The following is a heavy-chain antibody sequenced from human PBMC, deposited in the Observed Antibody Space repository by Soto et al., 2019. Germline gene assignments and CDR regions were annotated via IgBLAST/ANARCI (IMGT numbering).Heavy chain of an antibody. V-gene: IGHV4-39*02. CDR1: GGSISSGTYY. D-gene: IGHD3-10*01. CDR2: LYYTGRT. J-gene: IGHJ5*02. Sequence: QLQLQESGPGLVKPSETLSLTCTVSGGSISSGTYYWGWIRQPPGKGLEWIGSLYYTGRTYYSPYLKTLVTISVETSKNHFSLNLTSVTAADTAVYYCARRLARGVIGWFDPWGQGTLVTVSS. CDR3: ARRLARGVIGWFDP.